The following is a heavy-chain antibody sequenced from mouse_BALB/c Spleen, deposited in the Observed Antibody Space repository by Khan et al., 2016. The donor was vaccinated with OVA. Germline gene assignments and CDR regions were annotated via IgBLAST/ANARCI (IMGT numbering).Heavy chain of an antibody. CDR2: ISYRGST. J-gene: IGHJ2*01. Sequence: EVQLQESGPGLVKPSQSLSLTCTVTGYSITSGYGWNWIRQFPGNKLEWMGYISYRGSTNYNPSLKSRISITRNTSKNQFFLQLNSVTTEDTATYYCARTARIKYWGQGTTLTVSS. CDR1: GYSITSGYG. V-gene: IGHV3-2*02. CDR3: ARTARIKY. D-gene: IGHD1-2*01.